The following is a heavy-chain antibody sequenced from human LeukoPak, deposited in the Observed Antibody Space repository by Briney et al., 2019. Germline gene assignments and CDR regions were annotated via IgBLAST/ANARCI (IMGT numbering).Heavy chain of an antibody. D-gene: IGHD3-10*01. Sequence: GESLKISCKGSGYSFTSQWIGWVRQMPGKGLEWMGIIYPADSDTKYSPSFQGQVTISADKSISTAYLQWSSLKASDTAIYYCARWMFYYGSGVFHYHGMDVWGQGTTVTSP. V-gene: IGHV5-51*01. CDR1: GYSFTSQW. CDR3: ARWMFYYGSGVFHYHGMDV. J-gene: IGHJ6*02. CDR2: IYPADSDT.